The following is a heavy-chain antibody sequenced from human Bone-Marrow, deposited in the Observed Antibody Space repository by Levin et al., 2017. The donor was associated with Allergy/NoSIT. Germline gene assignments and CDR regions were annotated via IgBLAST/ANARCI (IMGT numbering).Heavy chain of an antibody. V-gene: IGHV3-66*01. J-gene: IGHJ4*02. D-gene: IGHD3-10*01. CDR1: GFTVSSNY. CDR2: IYSGGST. CDR3: ARDRDRGAYYFDY. Sequence: GGSLRLSCAASGFTVSSNYMSWVRQAPGKGLEWVSVIYSGGSTYYADSVKGRFTISRDNSKNTLYLQMNSLRAEDTAVYYCARDRDRGAYYFDYWGQGTLVTVSS.